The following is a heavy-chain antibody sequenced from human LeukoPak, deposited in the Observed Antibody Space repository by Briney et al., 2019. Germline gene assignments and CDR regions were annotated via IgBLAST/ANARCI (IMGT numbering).Heavy chain of an antibody. Sequence: PSETLSLTCAVYRGSFSAYYWSWIRQPPGKGLEWIGEINHSGSSNYNPSLKSRLTMSVDTSKNQFSLRLNSVTAADTAVYYCARGRGGSYLDYFDYWGQRTLVTVSS. V-gene: IGHV4-34*01. D-gene: IGHD1-26*01. CDR3: ARGRGGSYLDYFDY. CDR2: INHSGSS. J-gene: IGHJ4*02. CDR1: RGSFSAYY.